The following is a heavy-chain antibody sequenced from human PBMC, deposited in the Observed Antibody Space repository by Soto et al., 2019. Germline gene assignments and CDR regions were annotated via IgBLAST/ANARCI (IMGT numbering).Heavy chain of an antibody. CDR2: IYTSGST. D-gene: IGHD6-13*01. V-gene: IGHV4-4*07. CDR1: GGSISSYY. CDR3: ARGSRIAAAGAYNWFDP. Sequence: SETLSLTCTVSGGSISSYYWSWIRQPAGKGLEWIGRIYTSGSTNYNPSLKSRVTMSVDTSKNQFSLKLSSVTAADTAVYYCARGSRIAAAGAYNWFDPWGQGTLVTVSS. J-gene: IGHJ5*02.